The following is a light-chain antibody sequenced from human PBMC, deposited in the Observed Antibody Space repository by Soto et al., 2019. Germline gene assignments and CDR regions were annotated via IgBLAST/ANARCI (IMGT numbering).Light chain of an antibody. J-gene: IGLJ2*01. V-gene: IGLV2-14*01. CDR2: DVS. CDR3: SSYTSSSTLL. Sequence: QSVLTQPASVSGSPGQSITFSCTGTRNDIGGYNYVSWYQQHPGKAPKLMIFDVSNRPSGVSYRFSGSKSGNTASLTISGLQAEDEADYYCSSYTSSSTLLFGGGTKLTVL. CDR1: RNDIGGYNY.